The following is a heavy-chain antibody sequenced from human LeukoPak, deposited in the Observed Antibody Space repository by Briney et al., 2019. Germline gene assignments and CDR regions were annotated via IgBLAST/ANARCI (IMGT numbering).Heavy chain of an antibody. J-gene: IGHJ4*02. CDR2: INPNSGGT. Sequence: GESLKVSCKASGYTFTGYHMHWVRQAPGQGLEWMGWINPNSGGTNYAQKFQGRVTMTRDTSISTAYMEVSRLTSDDTAVYYCARDHRTRGYFDWSPHLDYWGQGTLVTVSS. CDR1: GYTFTGYH. CDR3: ARDHRTRGYFDWSPHLDY. D-gene: IGHD3-9*01. V-gene: IGHV1-2*02.